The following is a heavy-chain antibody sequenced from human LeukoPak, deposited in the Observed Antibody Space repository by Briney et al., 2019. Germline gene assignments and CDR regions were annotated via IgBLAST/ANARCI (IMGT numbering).Heavy chain of an antibody. CDR2: IYSGGGT. CDR3: ARAIYSGLGMDV. CDR1: GFTVSSNY. V-gene: IGHV3-53*04. Sequence: PGGSLRLSCAASGFTVSSNYMSCVRQAPGKGLEWVSVIYSGGGTYYADSVKGRFTNSRHNSKNTLYRQMNSLRAEDTAVYYCARAIYSGLGMDVWGQGTTVTVSS. J-gene: IGHJ6*02. D-gene: IGHD3-9*01.